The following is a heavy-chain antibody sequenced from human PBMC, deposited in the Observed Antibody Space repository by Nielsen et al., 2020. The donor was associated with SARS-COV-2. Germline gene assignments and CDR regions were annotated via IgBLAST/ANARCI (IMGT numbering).Heavy chain of an antibody. J-gene: IGHJ3*02. Sequence: WIRQPPGKGLEWVSAIGGSGGSTYYADSVKGRFTISRDNSKNTLYLQMNSLRAEDTAVYYCAKDHKPLSYYYDSSGYPPDAFDIWGQGTMVTVSS. CDR2: IGGSGGST. D-gene: IGHD3-22*01. CDR3: AKDHKPLSYYYDSSGYPPDAFDI. V-gene: IGHV3-23*01.